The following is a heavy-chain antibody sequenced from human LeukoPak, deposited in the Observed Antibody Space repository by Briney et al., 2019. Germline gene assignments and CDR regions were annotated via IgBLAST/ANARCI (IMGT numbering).Heavy chain of an antibody. D-gene: IGHD3-10*01. V-gene: IGHV3-30*02. CDR1: GFIFSNYG. Sequence: PGGSLRLSCAASGFIFSNYGMHWVRQAPGKGLEWVAFIRFDGINKYYADSVKGRFTISRDNAKNSLYLQMNSLRAEDTAVYYCARSGRGITTAGGYWGQGTLVTVSS. J-gene: IGHJ4*02. CDR3: ARSGRGITTAGGY. CDR2: IRFDGINK.